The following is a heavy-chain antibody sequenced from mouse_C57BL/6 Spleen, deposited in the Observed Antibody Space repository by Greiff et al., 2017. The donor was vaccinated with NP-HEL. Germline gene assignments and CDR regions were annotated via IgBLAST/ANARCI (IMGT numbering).Heavy chain of an antibody. CDR3: ARGVELGRFAY. CDR1: GYSFTGYY. Sequence: EVKLQESGPELVKPGASVKISCKASGYSFTGYYMNWVKQSPEKSLEWIGEINPSTGGTTYNQKFKAKATLTVDKSSSTAYMQLKSLTSEDSAVYYCARGVELGRFAYWGQGTLVTVSA. V-gene: IGHV1-42*01. CDR2: INPSTGGT. D-gene: IGHD4-1*01. J-gene: IGHJ3*01.